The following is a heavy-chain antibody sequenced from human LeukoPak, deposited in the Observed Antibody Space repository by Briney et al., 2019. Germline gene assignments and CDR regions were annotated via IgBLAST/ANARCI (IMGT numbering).Heavy chain of an antibody. D-gene: IGHD3-10*01. V-gene: IGHV4-61*02. Sequence: SETLSLTCTVSGDSISSGDYYWSWIRQPAGKGLEWIGRISSSGSTYYNPSLKSRVTISVDTSKNQFSLKLSSVTAADTAVYYCARHYYGSGNLYYFDYWGQGTLVTVSS. CDR1: GDSISSGDYY. J-gene: IGHJ4*02. CDR2: ISSSGST. CDR3: ARHYYGSGNLYYFDY.